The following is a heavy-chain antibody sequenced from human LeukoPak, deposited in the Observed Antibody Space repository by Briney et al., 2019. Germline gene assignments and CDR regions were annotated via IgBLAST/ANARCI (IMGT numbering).Heavy chain of an antibody. V-gene: IGHV1-69*13. CDR2: IVPIFGTT. CDR3: ARERQSPPYYYMDV. D-gene: IGHD4-11*01. Sequence: SVKVSCQASGYSFSTADINWVRQAPGQGLEWMGGIVPIFGTTNYAQKFQGRVTITADESTSTAYMELSSLRSEDTAVYYCARERQSPPYYYMDVWGKGTTVTVSS. CDR1: GYSFSTAD. J-gene: IGHJ6*03.